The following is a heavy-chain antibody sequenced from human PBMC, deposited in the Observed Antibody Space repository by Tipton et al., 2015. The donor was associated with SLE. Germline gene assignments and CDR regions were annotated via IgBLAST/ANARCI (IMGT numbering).Heavy chain of an antibody. Sequence: TLSLTCAVYGGSFSGYYWSWIRQPPGKGLEWIGEINYSGSTYYNPSLKSRVTISVDTSKNQFSLKLSSVTAADTAVYYCARDPRALGYFDYWGQGTLVTVSS. CDR3: ARDPRALGYFDY. V-gene: IGHV4-34*01. J-gene: IGHJ4*02. CDR2: INYSGST. CDR1: GGSFSGYY.